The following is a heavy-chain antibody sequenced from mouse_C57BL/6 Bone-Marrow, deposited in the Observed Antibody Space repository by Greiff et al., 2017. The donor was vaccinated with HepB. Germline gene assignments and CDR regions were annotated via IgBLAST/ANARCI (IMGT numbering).Heavy chain of an antibody. J-gene: IGHJ3*01. CDR3: TTTTYRDAY. D-gene: IGHD5-1*01. CDR1: GFNIKDYY. CDR2: IDTEDGDT. Sequence: VQLQQSGAELVRPGASVKLSCTASGFNIKDYYMHWVKQRPEQGLEWIGRIDTEDGDTEYAPKFQGRATMTADTSSNTAYLSLSSLAAEDTAVYYCTTTTYRDAYWGQGTLVTVSA. V-gene: IGHV14-1*01.